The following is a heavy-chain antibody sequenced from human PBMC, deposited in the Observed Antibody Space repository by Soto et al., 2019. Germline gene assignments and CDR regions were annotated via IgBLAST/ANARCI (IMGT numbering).Heavy chain of an antibody. CDR3: ASALYCSGGSCSFDP. CDR2: IYYTGST. J-gene: IGHJ5*02. CDR1: GGSVSNVNYY. Sequence: SETLSLTCTVSGGSVSNVNYYWSWIRQPPGKGLEWIGFIYYTGSTSYNPSLKSRVTISMDTSKNQFSLKLTSVTAADTAVYYCASALYCSGGSCSFDPWGQGTLVTVSS. D-gene: IGHD2-15*01. V-gene: IGHV4-61*01.